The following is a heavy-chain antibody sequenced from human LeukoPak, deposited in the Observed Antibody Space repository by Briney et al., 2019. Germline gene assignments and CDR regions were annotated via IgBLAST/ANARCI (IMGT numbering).Heavy chain of an antibody. CDR3: ARVFIGAYELDY. Sequence: ASVKVSCKASGGTFSSYAISWVRQAPGQGLEWMGGIIPIFGTANYAQKFQGRVTITADESTSTAYMELSSLRSEDTAVYYCARVFIGAYELDYWGQGTLVTVSS. CDR2: IIPIFGTA. V-gene: IGHV1-69*13. J-gene: IGHJ4*02. CDR1: GGTFSSYA. D-gene: IGHD3-22*01.